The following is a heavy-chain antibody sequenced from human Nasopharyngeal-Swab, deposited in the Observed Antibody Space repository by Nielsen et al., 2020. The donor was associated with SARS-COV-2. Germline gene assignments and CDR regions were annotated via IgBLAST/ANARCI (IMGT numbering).Heavy chain of an antibody. CDR2: ISSSSSYI. Sequence: GGSLRLSCAASGFTFSSYSMNWVRQAPGKGLEGVSSISSSSSYIYYADSVKGRFTISRDNSINSLYLQMNSLRTEDTALYYCARDYSSGWSGWFDPWGQGTLVTVSS. CDR3: ARDYSSGWSGWFDP. J-gene: IGHJ5*02. D-gene: IGHD6-19*01. CDR1: GFTFSSYS. V-gene: IGHV3-21*04.